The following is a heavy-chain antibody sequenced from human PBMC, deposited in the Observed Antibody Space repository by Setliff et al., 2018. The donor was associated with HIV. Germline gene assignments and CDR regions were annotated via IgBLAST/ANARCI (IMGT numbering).Heavy chain of an antibody. CDR1: GGSFSNYY. CDR2: INHNEIT. J-gene: IGHJ3*02. V-gene: IGHV4-34*01. Sequence: PSETLSLTCAVYGGSFSNYYWSWIRQTPGEGPEWIGEINHNEITKYNPSLESRVTISLDTSKNQFSLKLTSVTAADTSVYYCARKGVDLYFGVDAFDMWGQGTMVTVSS. CDR3: ARKGVDLYFGVDAFDM. D-gene: IGHD3-10*01.